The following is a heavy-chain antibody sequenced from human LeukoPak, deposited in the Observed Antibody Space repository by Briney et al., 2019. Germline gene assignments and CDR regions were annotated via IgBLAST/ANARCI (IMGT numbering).Heavy chain of an antibody. CDR2: ISAYNGNT. D-gene: IGHD3-10*01. CDR3: ARWAFGVSSTPFDY. V-gene: IGHV1-18*01. J-gene: IGHJ4*02. CDR1: GYTFTSYG. Sequence: ASVKVSCKASGYTFTSYGISWVRQAPGQGLERMGWISAYNGNTNYAQKLQGRVTMTTDTSTSTAYMELRSLRSDDTAVYYCARWAFGVSSTPFDYWGQGTLVTVSS.